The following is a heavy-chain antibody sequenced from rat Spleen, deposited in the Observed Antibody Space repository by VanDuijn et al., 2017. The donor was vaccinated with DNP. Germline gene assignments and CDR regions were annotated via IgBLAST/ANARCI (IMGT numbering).Heavy chain of an antibody. CDR3: VTHRSYYFDY. J-gene: IGHJ2*01. CDR1: GFTFSTYD. V-gene: IGHV5-19*01. Sequence: EVQLVESGGGLVQPGRSLKISCAASGFTFSTYDMTWVRQAPARGLEWVALISPNSDNTYYRDSVKGRVTVTRDNAKSTLYLQLDGPRSEDTATYYCVTHRSYYFDYWGQGVMVPVSS. CDR2: ISPNSDNT.